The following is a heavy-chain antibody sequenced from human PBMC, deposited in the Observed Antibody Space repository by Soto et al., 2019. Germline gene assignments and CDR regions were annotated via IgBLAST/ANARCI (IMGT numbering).Heavy chain of an antibody. Sequence: PVGSLRLSCAASGFSVSSSDMSWVRQVPGEGLEWVSVIYSGGSTHDADYVKGRFSVSRDTSKNTVDLQMNSLRVDDTAVYYCGASSRKDYHFAMDVWGQGTAVTVSS. J-gene: IGHJ6*02. CDR3: GASSRKDYHFAMDV. V-gene: IGHV3-53*01. D-gene: IGHD6-6*01. CDR1: GFSVSSSD. CDR2: IYSGGST.